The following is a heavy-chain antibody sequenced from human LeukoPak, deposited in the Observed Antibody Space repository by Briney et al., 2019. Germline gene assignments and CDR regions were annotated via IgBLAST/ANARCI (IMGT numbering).Heavy chain of an antibody. J-gene: IGHJ4*02. V-gene: IGHV3-23*01. Sequence: GSLRLSCAASGFTVTNFAIAWVRQAPGKGLEWVAAFGGDADSTTYPDRVRGRFFLSRDSSKNTLYLQMNVLTVEDTAVYHCVHPTGEGWFYFPYWGQGTPVTVSS. CDR1: GFTVTNFA. D-gene: IGHD7-27*01. CDR3: VHPTGEGWFYFPY. CDR2: FGGDADST.